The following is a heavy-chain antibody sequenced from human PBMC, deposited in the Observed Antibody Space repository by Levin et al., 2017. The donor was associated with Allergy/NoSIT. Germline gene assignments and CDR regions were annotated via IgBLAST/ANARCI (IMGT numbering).Heavy chain of an antibody. Sequence: PSETLSLTCTVSGGSISSGGYYWSWIRQHPGKGLEWIGYIYYSGSTYYNPSLKSRVTISVDTSKNQFSLKLSSVTAADTAVYYCARGHRLYYFDYWGQGTLVTVSS. J-gene: IGHJ4*02. CDR3: ARGHRLYYFDY. D-gene: IGHD2-21*02. V-gene: IGHV4-31*03. CDR2: IYYSGST. CDR1: GGSISSGGYY.